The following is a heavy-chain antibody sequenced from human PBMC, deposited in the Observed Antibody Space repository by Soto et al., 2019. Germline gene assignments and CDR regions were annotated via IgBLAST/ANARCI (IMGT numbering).Heavy chain of an antibody. V-gene: IGHV4-31*03. CDR1: GDSMTSGGYY. D-gene: IGHD2-15*01. CDR3: ARGAPRPRDVPTYSPF. CDR2: IYYTGDT. J-gene: IGHJ4*02. Sequence: SETLSLTCSVSGDSMTSGGYYWSWVRHHPGKGLEWVGSIYYTGDTYFNPSLKSRITVSMDTSKNEFSLKLTSVTSADTAVFFCARGAPRPRDVPTYSPFWGQGTLVTVSS.